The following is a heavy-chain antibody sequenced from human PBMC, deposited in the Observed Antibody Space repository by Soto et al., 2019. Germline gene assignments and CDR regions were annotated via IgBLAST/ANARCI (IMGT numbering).Heavy chain of an antibody. CDR2: ISLYRDGT. D-gene: IGHD2-2*01. CDR3: ARVVPGAEAWFGP. Sequence: QVQLVQSGGEVKRPGASVKVSCKTSGYTFSNYGITWVRQAPGQPLEWLGWISLYRDGTNYAQKFQGRVSMPTDTSTTTAYMELRSLRSDDTAVYYCARVVPGAEAWFGPWGQGTLVTVSS. V-gene: IGHV1-18*01. CDR1: GYTFSNYG. J-gene: IGHJ5*02.